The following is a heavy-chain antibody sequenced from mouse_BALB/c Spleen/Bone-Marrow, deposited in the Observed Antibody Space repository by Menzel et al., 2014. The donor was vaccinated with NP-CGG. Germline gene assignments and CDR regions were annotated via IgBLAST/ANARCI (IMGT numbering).Heavy chain of an antibody. CDR2: IDPANGNT. CDR1: GFNIKDTY. V-gene: IGHV14-3*02. Sequence: EVQLQQSGAELVKPGASVKLSCTASGFNIKDTYMYWVKQRPEQGLEWIGRIDPANGNTKYDPKFQGKATITADTSSNTAYLQLSSLTSEDTAVYYCANYYYGSSLFAYWGRGTLVTVSA. CDR3: ANYYYGSSLFAY. J-gene: IGHJ3*01. D-gene: IGHD1-1*01.